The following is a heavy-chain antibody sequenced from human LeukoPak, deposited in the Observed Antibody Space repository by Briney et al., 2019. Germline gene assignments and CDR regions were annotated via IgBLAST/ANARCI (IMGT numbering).Heavy chain of an antibody. V-gene: IGHV4-59*01. CDR2: IYYSVTT. CDR3: ARIRDSHYYYYYMDV. Sequence: SETLSLTCTVSGDPISSYYWTWIRQPPGKGLEWIAYIYYSVTTNYSPCLKSRVTVAVDTFKNQFSLKVTSVTAADTAVYYCARIRDSHYYYYYMDVWGKGTTVTVSS. D-gene: IGHD3/OR15-3a*01. CDR1: GDPISSYY. J-gene: IGHJ6*03.